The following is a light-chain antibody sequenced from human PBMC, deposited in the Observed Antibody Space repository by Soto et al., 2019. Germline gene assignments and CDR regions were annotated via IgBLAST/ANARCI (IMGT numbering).Light chain of an antibody. V-gene: IGLV3-1*01. J-gene: IGLJ2*01. CDR3: QTWDSSTVV. Sequence: SYELTQPPSVSVSPGQTASITCSGDKLGDKYACWYQHKPGQSPILVIYQDNKRPSGIPERFSGSTARNTATLTISGTQAMDEADYYCQTWDSSTVVFGGGTKLTVL. CDR2: QDN. CDR1: KLGDKY.